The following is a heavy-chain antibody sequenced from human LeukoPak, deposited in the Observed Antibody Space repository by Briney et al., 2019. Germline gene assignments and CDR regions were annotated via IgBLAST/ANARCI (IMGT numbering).Heavy chain of an antibody. D-gene: IGHD3-10*01. Sequence: PGGSLRLSCAASGFTFSSYEMNWVRQAPGKGLEWVSYISSSGSTIYYADSVKGRFTISRDNAKNSLYLQMNSLRAEDTAVYYCARRSRFGELSPYYFDYWGQGTLVTVSS. J-gene: IGHJ4*02. CDR1: GFTFSSYE. V-gene: IGHV3-48*03. CDR3: ARRSRFGELSPYYFDY. CDR2: ISSSGSTI.